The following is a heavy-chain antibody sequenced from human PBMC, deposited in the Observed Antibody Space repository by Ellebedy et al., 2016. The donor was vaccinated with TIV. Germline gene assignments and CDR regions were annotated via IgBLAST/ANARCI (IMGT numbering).Heavy chain of an antibody. J-gene: IGHJ4*02. CDR2: ICSVDDK. Sequence: SGPTLVKPTQTLTLTCTVSGFSLSTNGVGVGWIRQPPGKALELLALICSVDDKLYNPSLKSRLTITRDTSKNQVVLTMTNVDPVDTATYHCAHIGSFSRWCFDYWGQGSLVTVSS. D-gene: IGHD6-13*01. CDR3: AHIGSFSRWCFDY. V-gene: IGHV2-5*02. CDR1: GFSLSTNGVG.